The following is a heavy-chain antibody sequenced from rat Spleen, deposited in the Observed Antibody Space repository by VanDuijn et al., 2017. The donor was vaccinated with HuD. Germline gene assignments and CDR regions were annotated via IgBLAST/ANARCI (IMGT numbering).Heavy chain of an antibody. CDR3: ARHSSTYYVMDA. CDR1: GFTFSSFP. D-gene: IGHD1-2*01. Sequence: EVQLVESGGGAVQPGRSMKLSCIASGFTFSSFPMAWVRQAPTKGLDWVASISTSGVGTYYRDSVKGRFTISRDNTKSTLYLQMNSLRSEDTATYYCARHSSTYYVMDAWGQGASVTVSS. J-gene: IGHJ4*01. CDR2: ISTSGVGT. V-gene: IGHV5-46*01.